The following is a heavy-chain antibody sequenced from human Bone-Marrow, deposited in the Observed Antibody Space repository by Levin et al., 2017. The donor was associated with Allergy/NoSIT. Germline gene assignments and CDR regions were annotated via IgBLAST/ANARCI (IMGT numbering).Heavy chain of an antibody. D-gene: IGHD3-10*01. J-gene: IGHJ3*01. Sequence: PGGSLRLSCSASGFTFADYTITWIRQAPGKGLEWVGFIKGKVYGETIAYAASVKGRFTISRDDSKGIAYLQMNSLKTDDTAVYYCTRDPAYYYAPDAFDVWGQGTMVTVSS. V-gene: IGHV3-49*03. CDR2: IKGKVYGETI. CDR1: GFTFADYT. CDR3: TRDPAYYYAPDAFDV.